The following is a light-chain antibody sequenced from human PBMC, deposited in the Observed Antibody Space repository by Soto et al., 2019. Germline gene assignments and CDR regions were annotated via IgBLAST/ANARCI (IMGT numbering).Light chain of an antibody. CDR3: QPSYITPWT. V-gene: IGKV1-39*01. Sequence: DIQMTQSPSSLSASVGDRVTITCRASQSISSYLNWYQQKPGKAPKLLIYAASSLQCGVPSRFSGCGSGTDFTLTISRLQPEDFASYYCQPSYITPWTFGQGTKVEIK. CDR1: QSISSY. J-gene: IGKJ1*01. CDR2: AAS.